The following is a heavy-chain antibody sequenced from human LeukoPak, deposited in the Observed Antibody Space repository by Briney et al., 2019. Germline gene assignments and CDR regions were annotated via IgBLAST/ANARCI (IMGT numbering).Heavy chain of an antibody. D-gene: IGHD6-13*01. CDR3: AKEGYSSREGVDY. V-gene: IGHV3-23*01. J-gene: IGHJ4*02. CDR2: ARASGGGT. CDR1: GFTYSDCT. Sequence: GGSLRLSCAASGFTYSDCTMSWVRQVPGKGLEWVSTARASGGGTYYADSVKGRFTISRDNAKNTLYLQMNSLRAEDTAVYYCAKEGYSSREGVDYWGQGTLVTVSS.